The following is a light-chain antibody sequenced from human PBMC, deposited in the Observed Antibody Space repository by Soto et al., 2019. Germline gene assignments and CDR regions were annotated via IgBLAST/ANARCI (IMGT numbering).Light chain of an antibody. CDR2: TTS. J-gene: IGKJ2*01. Sequence: EIVLTQSPGTLSLSPGERASLSCRASQSISTSYLAWYQQKPGQAPRLLIYTTSSRAAGIPDRFSGSGSGTDFTLTISRLEPEDFAVYYCQQFGDSPPYTFGQRTTLEIK. V-gene: IGKV3-20*01. CDR1: QSISTSY. CDR3: QQFGDSPPYT.